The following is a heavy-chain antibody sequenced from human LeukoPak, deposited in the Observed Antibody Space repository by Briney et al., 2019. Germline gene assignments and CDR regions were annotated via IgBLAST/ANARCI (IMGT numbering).Heavy chain of an antibody. CDR1: GGSIPSGNW. Sequence: SETLSLTCTVSGGSIPSGNWWSWVRPPPGEGLEWIGEIYHSGTTNYSPSLKRPVTISIDKSKNQFTLKLNSVTAADTAVYYCQTIAVAGIAYRGQGTLITVSS. CDR2: IYHSGTT. V-gene: IGHV4-4*02. J-gene: IGHJ4*02. D-gene: IGHD6-19*01. CDR3: QTIAVAGIAY.